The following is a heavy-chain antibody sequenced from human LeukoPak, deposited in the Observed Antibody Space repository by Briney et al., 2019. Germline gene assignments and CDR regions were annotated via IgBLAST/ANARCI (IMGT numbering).Heavy chain of an antibody. CDR2: IYSSGNT. CDR3: ARDPYNNSPFDY. Sequence: SETLSLTCTVSGGSINNYFWSWIRQPAGKGLEWIGRIYSSGNTNYNPSLRSPVTMSIDTSKNQFSLKVTSVTDTDTAVYYCARDPYNNSPFDYWGQGTLVTVSS. V-gene: IGHV4-4*07. J-gene: IGHJ4*02. D-gene: IGHD4-11*01. CDR1: GGSINNYF.